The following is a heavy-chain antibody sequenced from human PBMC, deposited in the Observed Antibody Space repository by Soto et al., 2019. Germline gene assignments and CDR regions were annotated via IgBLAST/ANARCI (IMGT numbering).Heavy chain of an antibody. CDR1: GGSISSGDYY. D-gene: IGHD3-9*01. CDR2: IYYSGST. CDR3: ARAFVTISPMCFDI. Sequence: SETLSLTCTVSGGSISSGDYYWSWIRQPPGKGLEWIGYIYYSGSTYYNPSLKSRVTISVDTSKNQFSLKLSSVTAADTAVYYCARAFVTISPMCFDIWGQGTMVTVSS. J-gene: IGHJ3*02. V-gene: IGHV4-30-4*01.